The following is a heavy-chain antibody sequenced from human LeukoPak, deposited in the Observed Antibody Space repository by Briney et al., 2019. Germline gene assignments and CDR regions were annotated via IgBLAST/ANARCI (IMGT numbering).Heavy chain of an antibody. CDR1: VFTLSSYS. D-gene: IGHD7-27*01. Sequence: GGSLRLSCAASVFTLSSYSMNWVRQAPGKGLEWVSFISSSSSYIYYGDSVKGRFTISRDNVKNSVYLQMNSLRAEDTAVYYCARDYTGGWNDYWGQGIWVTVSS. CDR2: ISSSSSYI. V-gene: IGHV3-21*01. J-gene: IGHJ4*02. CDR3: ARDYTGGWNDY.